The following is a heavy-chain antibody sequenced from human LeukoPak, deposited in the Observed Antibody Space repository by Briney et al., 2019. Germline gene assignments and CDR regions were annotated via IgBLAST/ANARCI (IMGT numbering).Heavy chain of an antibody. V-gene: IGHV6-1*01. CDR2: TYYRSKWYN. CDR1: GDSVFSNSAA. J-gene: IGHJ5*02. D-gene: IGHD3-3*01. Sequence: SQTLSLTCAISGDSVFSNSAAWNWIRQSPSRGLEWLGRTYYRSKWYNDYAVSVKGRITINPDTSKNQFSLLLNSVTPEDTAVYYCARREWLGAENNWFDPWGQGTLVTVSS. CDR3: ARREWLGAENNWFDP.